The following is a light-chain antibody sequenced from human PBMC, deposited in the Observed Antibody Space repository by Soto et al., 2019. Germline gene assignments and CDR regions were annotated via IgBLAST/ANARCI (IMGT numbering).Light chain of an antibody. CDR2: DAS. Sequence: DIQMTQSPSTLSASVGDRVTITCRASQSISSWLAWYQQKPGKATKLLIYDASSLESGVPSRFSGSGSGTEFTLTSSSLQPDYFATYYCQQYNSYTLTFGGGTKVEIK. CDR1: QSISSW. J-gene: IGKJ4*01. CDR3: QQYNSYTLT. V-gene: IGKV1-5*01.